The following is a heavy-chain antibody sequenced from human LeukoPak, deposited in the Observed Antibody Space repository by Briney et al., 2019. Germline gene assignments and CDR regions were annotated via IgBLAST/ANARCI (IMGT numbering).Heavy chain of an antibody. CDR2: IIPIFGTA. CDR3: ARGRRDSSSPYYFDY. J-gene: IGHJ4*02. CDR1: GGTFISYA. Sequence: SVKVSCKASGGTFISYAISWVRQAPGQGLEWMGGIIPIFGTANYAQKFQGRVTITTDESTSTAYMELSSLRSEDTAVYYCARGRRDSSSPYYFDYWGQGTLVTVSS. D-gene: IGHD6-6*01. V-gene: IGHV1-69*05.